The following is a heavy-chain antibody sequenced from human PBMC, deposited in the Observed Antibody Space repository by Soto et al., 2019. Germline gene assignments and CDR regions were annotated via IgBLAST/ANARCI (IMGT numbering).Heavy chain of an antibody. CDR3: ATLIPDYYDSSGYYDFDY. CDR1: GFTFSSYA. D-gene: IGHD3-22*01. J-gene: IGHJ4*02. CDR2: ISGSGGST. Sequence: EVQLLESGGGLVQPGGSLRLSCAASGFTFSSYAMSWVRQAPGKGLEWVSVISGSGGSTYYADSVKGRFTISRDNSKNTLYLQMNSLRAEDTAVYYCATLIPDYYDSSGYYDFDYWGQGTLVTVSS. V-gene: IGHV3-23*01.